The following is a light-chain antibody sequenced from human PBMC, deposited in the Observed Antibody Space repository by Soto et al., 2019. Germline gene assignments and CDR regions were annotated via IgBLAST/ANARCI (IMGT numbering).Light chain of an antibody. V-gene: IGKV1-9*01. J-gene: IGKJ3*01. Sequence: IQLTQSPSSLSASVGDRVTITCRAGQAISTYLAWYQQKPGKAPKLLIYAASTLQSGVPSRFSGSGSRTHFTLTISSLQPEDFATYYCQQYGSSPPGFTFGPGTKVDIK. CDR3: QQYGSSPPGFT. CDR1: QAISTY. CDR2: AAS.